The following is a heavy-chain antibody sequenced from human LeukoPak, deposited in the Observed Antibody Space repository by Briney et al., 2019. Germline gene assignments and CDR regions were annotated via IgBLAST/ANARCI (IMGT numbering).Heavy chain of an antibody. V-gene: IGHV3-23*01. CDR2: IGIDVRDS. CDR1: GFTFSNYV. Sequence: SGGSLRLSCAASGFTFSNYVMTWVRQAPGKGLEWVSAIGIDVRDSDYADSVKGRFTISRDNSKNTVYLQMNSLRAEDTGLYYCARRVGGTPDYWGGGTLVTVSS. CDR3: ARRVGGTPDY. J-gene: IGHJ4*02. D-gene: IGHD1-26*01.